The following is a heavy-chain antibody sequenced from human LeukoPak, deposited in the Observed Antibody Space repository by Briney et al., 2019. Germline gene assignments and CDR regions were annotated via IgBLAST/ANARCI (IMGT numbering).Heavy chain of an antibody. J-gene: IGHJ4*02. D-gene: IGHD1-26*01. V-gene: IGHV4-34*01. CDR2: ISHSGST. CDR3: ARGSGSYSYEDY. CDR1: GGSFSGYY. Sequence: PSETLSLTCAVYGGSFSGYYWSWIRQPPGTGLEWIGEISHSGSTNYNPSLKSRVTISVDTSKNQISLKLSSVTAADTAVYYCARGSGSYSYEDYWGQGTLVTVSS.